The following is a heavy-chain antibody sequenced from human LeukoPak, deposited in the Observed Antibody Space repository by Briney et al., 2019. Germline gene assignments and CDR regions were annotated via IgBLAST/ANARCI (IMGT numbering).Heavy chain of an antibody. CDR3: ARVTPDFDY. Sequence: GGSLRLSCAASGFTFSDYYMSWIRQAPGKGLEWVSYISPSSTNTNYADSVKGRFTISRDNAKNSLYLQMNSLRAEDTAVYYCARVTPDFDYWGQGTLVTVSS. J-gene: IGHJ4*02. CDR2: ISPSSTNT. V-gene: IGHV3-11*05. CDR1: GFTFSDYY.